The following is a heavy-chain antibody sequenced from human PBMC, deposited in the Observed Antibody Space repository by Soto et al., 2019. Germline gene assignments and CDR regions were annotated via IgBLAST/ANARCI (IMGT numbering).Heavy chain of an antibody. Sequence: QVQLVQSGAEVKKPGASVKVSCKASGYTFTSYGIIWVRQAPGQGLEWMGWISAYNGNTNYAQKLQGRVTMTTDTSTSTAYMELRSLRSDDTAVYYCARGDEYCSSTSCYVPLDYWGQGTLVTVSS. CDR3: ARGDEYCSSTSCYVPLDY. J-gene: IGHJ4*02. V-gene: IGHV1-18*01. CDR1: GYTFTSYG. D-gene: IGHD2-2*01. CDR2: ISAYNGNT.